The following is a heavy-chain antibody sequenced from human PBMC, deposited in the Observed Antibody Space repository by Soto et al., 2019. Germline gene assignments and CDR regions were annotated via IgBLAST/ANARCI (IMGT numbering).Heavy chain of an antibody. CDR3: ATGRGSGGFDS. CDR2: SIPIFGTA. CDR1: GGTSNRFA. D-gene: IGHD3-16*01. J-gene: IGHJ4*02. Sequence: QVQLVQSGTEVKKPGSSVRVSCKASGGTSNRFAFSWVRQAPGQGLEWMGGSIPIFGTANYAPRFQGRATITADESTSTGYMELSGLRSDDTATYYRATGRGSGGFDSWGQGTQVLVSS. V-gene: IGHV1-69*01.